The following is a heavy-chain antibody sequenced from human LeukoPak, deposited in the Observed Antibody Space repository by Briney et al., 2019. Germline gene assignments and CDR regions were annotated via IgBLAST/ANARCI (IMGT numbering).Heavy chain of an antibody. CDR2: INPNSGGT. Sequence: WASVKVSCKASGYTFTGYYMHWVRQAPGQGLEWMGWINPNSGGTNYAQKFQGRVTMPRDTSISTAYMELSRLRSDDTAVYYCARSDYFYDSSGYYYSFDYWGQGTLVTVSS. V-gene: IGHV1-2*02. CDR1: GYTFTGYY. D-gene: IGHD3-22*01. J-gene: IGHJ4*02. CDR3: ARSDYFYDSSGYYYSFDY.